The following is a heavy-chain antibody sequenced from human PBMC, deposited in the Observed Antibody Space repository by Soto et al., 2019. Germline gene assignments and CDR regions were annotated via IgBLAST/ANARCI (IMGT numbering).Heavy chain of an antibody. V-gene: IGHV1-69*08. CDR3: ARDPGYYYDSRYFFDY. CDR1: GGTFSSYT. CDR2: IIPILGIA. Sequence: QVQLVQSGAEVKKPGSSVKVSCKASGGTFSSYTISWVRQAPGQGLEWMGRIIPILGIANYAQKFQGRVTITADKSTSTAYMELSSLRSEDTAVYYCARDPGYYYDSRYFFDYWGQGTLVTVSS. J-gene: IGHJ4*02. D-gene: IGHD3-22*01.